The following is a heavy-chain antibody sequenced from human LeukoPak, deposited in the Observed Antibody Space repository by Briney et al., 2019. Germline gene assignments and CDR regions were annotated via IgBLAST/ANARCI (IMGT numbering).Heavy chain of an antibody. Sequence: GGSLRLSCAASGFTFSSYAMSWVRQAPGKGLEWGSAISVSGGSTYYADSLKGRFTISRDNAKNSLYLQMNSLRAEDTAVYYCARTLEQWLVGGKWFDPWGQGTLVTVSS. V-gene: IGHV3-23*01. CDR3: ARTLEQWLVGGKWFDP. CDR2: ISVSGGST. CDR1: GFTFSSYA. J-gene: IGHJ5*02. D-gene: IGHD6-19*01.